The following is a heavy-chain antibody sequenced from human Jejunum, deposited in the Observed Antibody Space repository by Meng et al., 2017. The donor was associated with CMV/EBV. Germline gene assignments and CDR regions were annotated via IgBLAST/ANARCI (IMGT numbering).Heavy chain of an antibody. Sequence: VQLLESGGGVVQPGGSLRLSCAASGFTFSSYAMSWVRQAPGKGLEWVSPISGSGSSTYYADSVKGRFTISRDNSENTLYLQMNSLRAEDTAVYYCAKGGLGSPGLDSWGQGTLVTVSS. CDR2: ISGSGSST. V-gene: IGHV3-23*01. CDR1: GFTFSSYA. D-gene: IGHD3-10*01. CDR3: AKGGLGSPGLDS. J-gene: IGHJ4*02.